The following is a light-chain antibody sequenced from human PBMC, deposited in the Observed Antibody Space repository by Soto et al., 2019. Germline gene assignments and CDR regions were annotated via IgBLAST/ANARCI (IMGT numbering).Light chain of an antibody. CDR3: QQYGSSPWT. CDR1: QSVSSSY. V-gene: IGKV3-20*01. Sequence: EIGLTQSPGTLSLSPRERATLSCRASQSVSSSYLAWYQQKPGQAPRHLIYGASNRAIGIPDRFSGSGSGTDCTLTISRLEPEDFVVYYCQQYGSSPWTFGQGTKVEIK. J-gene: IGKJ1*01. CDR2: GAS.